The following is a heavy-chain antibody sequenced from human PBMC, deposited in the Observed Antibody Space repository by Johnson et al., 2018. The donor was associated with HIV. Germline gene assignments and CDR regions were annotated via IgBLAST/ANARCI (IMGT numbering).Heavy chain of an antibody. Sequence: VQLVESGGGVVHPGRSLRLSCAASGFTFDYYGMTWVRQTPGKGLEWVSGINWNGGIIGYAESVEGRFTISRDNAKNSLYLQMNSLRAEDTAVYYCAKDLFTEREDDAFDIWGQGTMVTVSS. V-gene: IGHV3-20*04. CDR1: GFTFDYYG. CDR2: INWNGGII. J-gene: IGHJ3*02. D-gene: IGHD1-26*01. CDR3: AKDLFTEREDDAFDI.